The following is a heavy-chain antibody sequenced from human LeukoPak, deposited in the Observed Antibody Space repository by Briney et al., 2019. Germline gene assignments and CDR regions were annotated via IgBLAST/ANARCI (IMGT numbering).Heavy chain of an antibody. CDR2: ISTDGGST. Sequence: GGSLRLSCAASGCTFSSYAMHWVRQAPGKGLEYVSSISTDGGSTYYANSVKGRFTISRDNSKNTLYLQMGSLRAEDMAVYYCARGGSYGSGSDYNMYFWGQGTLVTVSS. CDR3: ARGGSYGSGSDYNMYF. J-gene: IGHJ4*02. CDR1: GCTFSSYA. V-gene: IGHV3-64*01. D-gene: IGHD3-10*01.